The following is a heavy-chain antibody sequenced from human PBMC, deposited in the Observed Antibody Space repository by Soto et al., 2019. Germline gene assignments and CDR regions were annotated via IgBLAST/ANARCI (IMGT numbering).Heavy chain of an antibody. CDR2: FVVGSGHT. Sequence: QMQLVQSGPEVKKPGTSVKVSCKASGFTFTSSAVQWVRQARGQRLEGIGWFVVGSGHTNYAQTFQERVTITRDMSTSTAYMELSSLRSEDTAGYYCAAALQPLEIVWTPGAKWGQGTLVTVSS. J-gene: IGHJ4*02. CDR3: AAALQPLEIVWTPGAK. V-gene: IGHV1-58*01. D-gene: IGHD3-22*01. CDR1: GFTFTSSA.